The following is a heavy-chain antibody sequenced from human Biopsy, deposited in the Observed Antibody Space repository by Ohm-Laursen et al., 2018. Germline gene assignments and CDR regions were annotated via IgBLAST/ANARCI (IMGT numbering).Heavy chain of an antibody. V-gene: IGHV4-31*01. CDR2: IFNSANT. CDR3: ARGDYFDSNGYFWFDP. Sequence: TLSLTWTVSGDSINGGRYYWNWIRHHPGKGLEWIGNIFNSANTYYNPSLKNLITISGDTSKNQFSLRLNSVTAEDTAVYYCARGDYFDSNGYFWFDPWGQGTLVTVSS. CDR1: GDSINGGRYY. D-gene: IGHD3-22*01. J-gene: IGHJ5*02.